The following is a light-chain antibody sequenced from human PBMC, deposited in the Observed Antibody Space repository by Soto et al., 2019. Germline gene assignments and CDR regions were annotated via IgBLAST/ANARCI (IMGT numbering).Light chain of an antibody. CDR2: EAS. Sequence: DIQVTHSPSTLSASVGDRVTITCRASQSIGGWLAWYQQKPGKAPKLLIYEASVLQNGVPSRFSGSGSGTEFTLAIDSLQPDDFATYYCQQYNSYWTFGQGTKVDI. CDR1: QSIGGW. V-gene: IGKV1-5*03. J-gene: IGKJ1*01. CDR3: QQYNSYWT.